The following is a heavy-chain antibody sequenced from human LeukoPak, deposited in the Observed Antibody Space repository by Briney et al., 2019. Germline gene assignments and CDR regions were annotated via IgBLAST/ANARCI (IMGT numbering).Heavy chain of an antibody. CDR1: GGSISSSSYY. D-gene: IGHD2-21*01. CDR3: ARWAVPAAIVADRRYFDL. Sequence: SETLSLTCTVSGGSISSSSYYWGWIRQPPGKGLEWIGSIYYSGSTYYNPSLESRVTISVDTSKNQFSLKLTSVTAADTAVYFCARWAVPAAIVADRRYFDLWGRGTLVTVSS. V-gene: IGHV4-39*07. J-gene: IGHJ2*01. CDR2: IYYSGST.